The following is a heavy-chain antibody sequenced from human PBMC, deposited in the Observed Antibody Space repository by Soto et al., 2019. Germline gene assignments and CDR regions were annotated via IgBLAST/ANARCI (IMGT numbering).Heavy chain of an antibody. D-gene: IGHD3-16*01. V-gene: IGHV3-9*01. Sequence: GGSLRLSCAASGFTFDDYAMHWVRQAPGKGLEWVSGISWNSGSIGYADSVKGRLTISRDNAKNSLYLQMNSLRAEDTALYYCAKVGGYYYYGMDVWGQGTTVTVSS. J-gene: IGHJ6*02. CDR3: AKVGGYYYYGMDV. CDR1: GFTFDDYA. CDR2: ISWNSGSI.